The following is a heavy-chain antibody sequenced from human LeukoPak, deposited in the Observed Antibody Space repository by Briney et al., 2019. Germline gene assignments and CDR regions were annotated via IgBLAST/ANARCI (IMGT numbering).Heavy chain of an antibody. V-gene: IGHV4-61*02. CDR3: ARAMSIAARLQTIFDY. Sequence: PSETLSLTCTVSGGSIGSGSYYWSWIRQPAGKGLEWIGRIYTTGTTNYNPSLKSRVTISVDTSKNQFSLKLTSVTAADTAVYYCARAMSIAARLQTIFDYWGQGTLVTVSS. CDR1: GGSIGSGSYY. D-gene: IGHD6-6*01. J-gene: IGHJ4*02. CDR2: IYTTGTT.